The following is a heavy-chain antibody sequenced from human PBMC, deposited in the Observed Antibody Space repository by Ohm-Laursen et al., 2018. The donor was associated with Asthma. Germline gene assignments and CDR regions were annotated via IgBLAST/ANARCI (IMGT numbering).Heavy chain of an antibody. CDR1: GASFSTYY. D-gene: IGHD3-10*01. CDR3: ARDGRLRGSFDY. Sequence: SDTLSLTCTLSGASFSTYYWGWIRQPPGKGLEWIGYIYSTGSTNYNPSLKSRLTISLDTSKNQFSLNLSSVTAADTALYFCARDGRLRGSFDYWGQGNLVTVSS. V-gene: IGHV4-59*12. CDR2: IYSTGST. J-gene: IGHJ4*02.